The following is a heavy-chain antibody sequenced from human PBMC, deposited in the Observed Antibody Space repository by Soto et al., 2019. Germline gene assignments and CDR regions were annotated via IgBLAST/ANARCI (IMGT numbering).Heavy chain of an antibody. CDR2: IIPIFGTA. V-gene: IGHV1-69*13. CDR3: ARWKHYYDSSGYSLSASYFDY. D-gene: IGHD3-22*01. Sequence: GASVKVSCKSSGGTFSSYAISCVRQAPGQGLEWMGGIIPIFGTANYAQKFQGRVTITADESTSTAYMELSSLRSEDTAVYYCARWKHYYDSSGYSLSASYFDYWGQGTLVTVSS. J-gene: IGHJ4*02. CDR1: GGTFSSYA.